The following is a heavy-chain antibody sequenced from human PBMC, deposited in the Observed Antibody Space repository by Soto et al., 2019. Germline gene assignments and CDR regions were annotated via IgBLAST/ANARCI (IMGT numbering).Heavy chain of an antibody. CDR1: GFTFSSYA. CDR2: ISYDGSNK. J-gene: IGHJ4*02. V-gene: IGHV3-30-3*01. Sequence: QVQLVESGGGVVQPGRSLRLSCAASGFTFSSYAMHWVRQAPGKGLEWVAVISYDGSNKYYADSVKGRFTISRDNSKNTLYMQMHSLRAEDAAEYYCANGYGDYVLDPNPFDYWGQGTLVTVSS. D-gene: IGHD4-17*01. CDR3: ANGYGDYVLDPNPFDY.